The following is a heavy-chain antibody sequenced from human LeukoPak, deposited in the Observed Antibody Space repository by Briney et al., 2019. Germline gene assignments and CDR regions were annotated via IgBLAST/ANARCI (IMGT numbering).Heavy chain of an antibody. D-gene: IGHD2-15*01. CDR1: GGSISRYY. V-gene: IGHV4-59*01. CDR3: ARVFYGGYKYFDF. CDR2: IDDSGTT. J-gene: IGHJ4*02. Sequence: SSETLSLTCTVSGGSISRYYWTWIRQPPGKGLEWIGYIDDSGTTNDNPSLKSRVTISVDTSKNQFSLGLSSVTAADTAVYYCARVFYGGYKYFDFCGQGTLVTVSS.